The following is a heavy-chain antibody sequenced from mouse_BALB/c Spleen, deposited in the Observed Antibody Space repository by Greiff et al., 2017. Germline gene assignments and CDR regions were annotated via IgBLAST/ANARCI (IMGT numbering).Heavy chain of an antibody. D-gene: IGHD3-3*01. CDR1: GYTFTSYW. CDR3: ARRGGGRLKYFDV. Sequence: QVQLQQSGAELAKPGASVKMSCKASGYTFTSYWMHWVKQRPGQGLEWIGYINPSTGYTEYNQKFKDKATLTADKSSSTAYMQLSSLTSEDSAVYYCARRGGGRLKYFDVWGAGTTVTVSS. V-gene: IGHV1-7*01. J-gene: IGHJ1*01. CDR2: INPSTGYT.